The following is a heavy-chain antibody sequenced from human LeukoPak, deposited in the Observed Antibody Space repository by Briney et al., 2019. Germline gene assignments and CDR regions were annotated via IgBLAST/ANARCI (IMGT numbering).Heavy chain of an antibody. Sequence: GESLKISCTGSGYSFNSYWIDWVRQMPGKGLEWVGSIYPGDSDIRYSPSFQGQVTISADRSISTAYLQWSSLKASDTAMYYCARHDYYQGRADYWGQGTLVTVSS. CDR2: IYPGDSDI. J-gene: IGHJ4*02. D-gene: IGHD3-10*01. CDR3: ARHDYYQGRADY. V-gene: IGHV5-51*01. CDR1: GYSFNSYW.